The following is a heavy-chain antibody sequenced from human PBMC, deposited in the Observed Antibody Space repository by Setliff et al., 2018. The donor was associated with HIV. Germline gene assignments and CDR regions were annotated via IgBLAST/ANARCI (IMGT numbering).Heavy chain of an antibody. CDR1: GFTFSNYA. CDR2: IYGSSGST. CDR3: ARDKRGSYSYHYYYYIDV. J-gene: IGHJ6*03. D-gene: IGHD1-26*01. V-gene: IGHV3-23*01. Sequence: GGSLRLSCAASGFTFSNYAMSWVRQAPGKGLEWVSAIYGSSGSTNYADSVKGRFTISRDNSKNMLYLQMNSLRAEDTAVYYCARDKRGSYSYHYYYYIDVWGKGTTVTVSS.